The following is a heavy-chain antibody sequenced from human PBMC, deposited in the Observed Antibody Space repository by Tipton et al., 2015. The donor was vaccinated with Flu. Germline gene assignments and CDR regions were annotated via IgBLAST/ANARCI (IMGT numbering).Heavy chain of an antibody. CDR2: IKQDGSEK. CDR1: DFTFSSYW. CDR3: ARKGSGRPNDAFDL. D-gene: IGHD2-15*01. V-gene: IGHV3-7*01. Sequence: GSLSLSCAASDFTFSSYWMSWVRQAPGKGLEWVANIKQDGSEKYYVDSVRGRFTISRDNAENSLWLQMNSLRAEDTAVYFCARKGSGRPNDAFDLWGQGTMVTVSS. J-gene: IGHJ3*01.